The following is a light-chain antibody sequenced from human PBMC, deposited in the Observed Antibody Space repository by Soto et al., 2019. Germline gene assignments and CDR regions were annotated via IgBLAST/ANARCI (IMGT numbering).Light chain of an antibody. J-gene: IGKJ4*01. V-gene: IGKV1-39*01. CDR1: RSISTY. CDR3: QQSYSNLLT. Sequence: DIQMTQSPSSLSASVGDRVIITCRASRSISTYLNWYQQKPGKAPKILIYDASSLQSGVPSRFSGSGSGTEFTLTISRLQPEDSATYFCQQSYSNLLTFGGGTKVAIK. CDR2: DAS.